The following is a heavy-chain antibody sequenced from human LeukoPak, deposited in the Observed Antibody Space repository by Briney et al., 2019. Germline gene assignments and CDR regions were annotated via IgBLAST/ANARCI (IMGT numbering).Heavy chain of an antibody. CDR3: AREATYMYDGNGGPFDY. J-gene: IGHJ4*02. D-gene: IGHD3-22*01. Sequence: SETLSLTCTVSGYSISSGGYYWSWIRQHPGKGLEWIGYIYYSGRTYYLPSIESRVTISMATSKNQFSMKLRSVTAADTAVYYCAREATYMYDGNGGPFDYWGQGALVTVSS. V-gene: IGHV4-31*03. CDR2: IYYSGRT. CDR1: GYSISSGGYY.